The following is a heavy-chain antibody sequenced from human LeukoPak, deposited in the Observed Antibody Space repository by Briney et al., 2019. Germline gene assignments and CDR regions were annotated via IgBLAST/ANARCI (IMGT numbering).Heavy chain of an antibody. CDR3: SKKGQNGDYGKPA. CDR1: GFTFRNYG. V-gene: IGHV3-7*03. J-gene: IGHJ5*02. Sequence: PGGSLRLSCVGSGFTFRNYGIHWVRQAPGKGLEWVANIKQDGSEKYYVDSVKGRFTISRDNAKNSLYLQMNSLRADDTAVYYCSKKGQNGDYGKPAWGQGTLVTVSS. D-gene: IGHD4-17*01. CDR2: IKQDGSEK.